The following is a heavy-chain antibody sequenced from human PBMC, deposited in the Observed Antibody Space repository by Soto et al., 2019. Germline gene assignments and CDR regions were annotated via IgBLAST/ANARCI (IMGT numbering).Heavy chain of an antibody. Sequence: QLQLQESGSGLVKPSQTLSLTCAVSGGSISSGGYSWSWIRQPPGKGLEWIGYIYHSGSTYYNPSLKSRVTISVDRSKNQFALKMSSVTAADTAVYYCDRLTAVGTGKCFDYWGQGTLFTVSS. D-gene: IGHD6-13*01. V-gene: IGHV4-30-2*01. CDR3: DRLTAVGTGKCFDY. CDR1: GGSISSGGYS. CDR2: IYHSGST. J-gene: IGHJ4*02.